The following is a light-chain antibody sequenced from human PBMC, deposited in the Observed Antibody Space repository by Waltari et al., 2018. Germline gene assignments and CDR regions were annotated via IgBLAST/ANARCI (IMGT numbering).Light chain of an antibody. J-gene: IGKJ4*01. CDR1: QSVLYSSTNKNY. CDR2: WST. CDR3: QQYYTTPLT. Sequence: DIVMTQSLDSLALSLGERATLDGTHSQSVLYSSTNKNYLAWYQQKPGQPPKLLIYWSTPRESGVPDRFSGSGSGTAFTLTISSLQAEDVAVYYCQQYYTTPLTFGGGTKVEIK. V-gene: IGKV4-1*01.